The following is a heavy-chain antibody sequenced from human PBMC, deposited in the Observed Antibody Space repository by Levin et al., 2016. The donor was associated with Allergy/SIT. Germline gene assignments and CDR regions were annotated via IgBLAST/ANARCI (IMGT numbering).Heavy chain of an antibody. V-gene: IGHV1-3*01. Sequence: ASVKVSCKASGFYFSRYTIHWVRHAPGQGLEWMGWINAGNGDTRYSHKFQNRFVITRDTSANVVYMDLNSLTSEDTAIYYCGSDPDTAHHFDSWGQGTLVTVSS. CDR2: INAGNGDT. CDR3: GSDPDTAHHFDS. J-gene: IGHJ4*02. D-gene: IGHD1-14*01. CDR1: GFYFSRYT.